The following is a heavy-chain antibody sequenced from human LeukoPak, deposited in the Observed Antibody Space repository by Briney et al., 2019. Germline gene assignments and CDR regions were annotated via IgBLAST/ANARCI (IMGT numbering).Heavy chain of an antibody. V-gene: IGHV1-2*02. CDR2: INPNSGGT. D-gene: IGHD3-10*01. CDR1: GYTFTGYY. CDR3: ARDPDPYGSGSYYRVSFGY. J-gene: IGHJ4*02. Sequence: GASVKVSCKASGYTFTGYYMHWVRQAPGQGLEWMGWINPNSGGTNYTQKFQGRVTMTRDTSISTAYMELSRLRSDDTAVYYCARDPDPYGSGSYYRVSFGYWGQGTLVTVSS.